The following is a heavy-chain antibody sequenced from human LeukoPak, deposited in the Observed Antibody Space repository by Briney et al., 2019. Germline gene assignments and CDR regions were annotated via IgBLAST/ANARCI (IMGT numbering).Heavy chain of an antibody. CDR1: GYTFTSYY. V-gene: IGHV1-46*01. J-gene: IGHJ4*02. D-gene: IGHD2-15*01. CDR3: AGSYCSGGSCQTQYYFDY. CDR2: INPSGGST. Sequence: ASVKVSCKASGYTFTSYYMHWVRQAPGQGLEWMGIINPSGGSTSYAQKFQGRVTMTRDTSTSTVYMELSNLRSEDTAVYHCAGSYCSGGSCQTQYYFDYWGQGTLVTVSS.